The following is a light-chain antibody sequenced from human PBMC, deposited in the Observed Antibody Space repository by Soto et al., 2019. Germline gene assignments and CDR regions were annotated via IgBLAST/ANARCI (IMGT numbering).Light chain of an antibody. J-gene: IGKJ2*01. CDR1: QSIGSS. Sequence: EIVMTQSAVTLSVSPGERATLSCRASQSIGSSLAWYQQKRGQGPRLLIYGVITRATGVPARFSGSQSGTELTLTTGSLQSENFAVYYCQQYNNWPYTFGQGTKLEIK. CDR2: GVI. CDR3: QQYNNWPYT. V-gene: IGKV3-15*01.